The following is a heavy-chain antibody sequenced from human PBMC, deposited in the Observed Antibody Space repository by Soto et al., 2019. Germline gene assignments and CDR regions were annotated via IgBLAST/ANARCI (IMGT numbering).Heavy chain of an antibody. CDR1: GFAFFSHV. V-gene: IGHV3-23*04. Sequence: EVQLVESGGALVQPGGSLTLSCAASGFAFFSHVMSWVRKAPGKGLEWVSTVKTTGDTTFYAGPVKGRFTASRDDSKSTLFLHMDSLRVEDTATYYCTKDVTGEVGADYWGQGTKVTVSS. D-gene: IGHD2-21*02. J-gene: IGHJ4*02. CDR2: VKTTGDTT. CDR3: TKDVTGEVGADY.